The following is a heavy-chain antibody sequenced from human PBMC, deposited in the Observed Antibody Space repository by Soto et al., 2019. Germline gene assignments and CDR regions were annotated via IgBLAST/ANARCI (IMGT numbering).Heavy chain of an antibody. D-gene: IGHD2-8*01. V-gene: IGHV1-2*04. CDR3: ARGDSTDCSNGVCSFFYNHDMDV. Sequence: ASVKVSCKASGYGFTDYHIHWLRQSTGQGLEWLGRINPKSGGTSTAQKFQGWVTMTTDTSISTASMELTRLTSDDTAIYYCARGDSTDCSNGVCSFFYNHDMDVWGQGTTVTVSS. CDR2: INPKSGGT. CDR1: GYGFTDYH. J-gene: IGHJ6*02.